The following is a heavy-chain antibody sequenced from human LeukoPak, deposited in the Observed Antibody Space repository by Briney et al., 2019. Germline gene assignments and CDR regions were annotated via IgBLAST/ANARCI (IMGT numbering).Heavy chain of an antibody. J-gene: IGHJ5*02. CDR2: INHSGST. D-gene: IGHD4-23*01. CDR1: GGSFSDYY. CDR3: ARNSRGFDP. Sequence: SETLSLTCAVYGGSFSDYYWTWIRQPPGKGLEWIGDINHSGSTNYDPSLKSRVTISVDTSKNQFSLKLRSLTAADTAVYYCARNSRGFDPWGQGTLVTVSS. V-gene: IGHV4-34*01.